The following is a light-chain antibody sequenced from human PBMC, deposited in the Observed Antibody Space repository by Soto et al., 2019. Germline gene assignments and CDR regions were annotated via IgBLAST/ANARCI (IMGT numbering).Light chain of an antibody. CDR3: LVWDSRSEHYV. V-gene: IGLV3-21*02. Sequence: SSELTQSPSVSVAPGQTVSITCGGYNIGSKSVHWYQQKPRQPPVLAVYDDSDRRSGIPERFSGSNSGNTATLTITRVEAGDEADYHCLVWDSRSEHYVFGTGTKLTVL. J-gene: IGLJ1*01. CDR2: DDS. CDR1: NIGSKS.